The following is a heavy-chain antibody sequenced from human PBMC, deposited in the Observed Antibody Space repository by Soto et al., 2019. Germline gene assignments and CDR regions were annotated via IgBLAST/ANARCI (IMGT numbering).Heavy chain of an antibody. CDR3: AREDSSNWFDP. Sequence: ASVKVSCKTSGYSFTGFHIHWARQAPGQGLEWMGWMNPNTGATNYAQKFQGRVIMSRDTSISTAYMELNRLRLDDTAVYFCAREDSSNWFDPWGQGSLVTVSS. V-gene: IGHV1-2*02. CDR1: GYSFTGFH. D-gene: IGHD4-4*01. CDR2: MNPNTGAT. J-gene: IGHJ5*02.